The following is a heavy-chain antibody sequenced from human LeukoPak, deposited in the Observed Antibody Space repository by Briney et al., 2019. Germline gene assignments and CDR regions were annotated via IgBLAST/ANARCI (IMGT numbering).Heavy chain of an antibody. V-gene: IGHV3-23*01. CDR3: AKSPAVDAAFDI. CDR2: ISGSGGST. J-gene: IGHJ3*02. Sequence: GGSLRLSCAASGFTFSNFAVSWVRQAPGKGLEWVSAISGSGGSTFYADSVKGRFTISRDNSKNTLYLQMNSLRAEDAAVYYCAKSPAVDAAFDIWGQGTMVTVSS. D-gene: IGHD4-23*01. CDR1: GFTFSNFA.